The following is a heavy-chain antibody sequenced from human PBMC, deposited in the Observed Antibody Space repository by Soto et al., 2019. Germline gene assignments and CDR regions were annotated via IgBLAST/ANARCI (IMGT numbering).Heavy chain of an antibody. Sequence: PLASVKVSCKASGYTFTSYGISWVRQAPGQGLEWMGWISAYNGNTNYAQKLQGRVTMTTDTSTSTAYMELRSLRSDDTAVYYCARAREGIVVVVAAALDYWGQGTLVTVSS. CDR3: ARAREGIVVVVAAALDY. CDR1: GYTFTSYG. J-gene: IGHJ4*02. D-gene: IGHD2-15*01. V-gene: IGHV1-18*01. CDR2: ISAYNGNT.